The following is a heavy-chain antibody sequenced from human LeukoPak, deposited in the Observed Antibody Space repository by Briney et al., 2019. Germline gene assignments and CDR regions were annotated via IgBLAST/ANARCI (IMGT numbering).Heavy chain of an antibody. D-gene: IGHD3-22*01. Sequence: SETLSLTCTVSGGSISSYYWSWIRQPPGKGLEWIGYIYYSGSTNYNPSLKSRVTISVDTSKNQFSLKLSSVTAADTAVYYCAGDWGYYYDSRGFLDYWGQGTLVTVSS. CDR2: IYYSGST. CDR3: AGDWGYYYDSRGFLDY. J-gene: IGHJ4*02. CDR1: GGSISSYY. V-gene: IGHV4-59*01.